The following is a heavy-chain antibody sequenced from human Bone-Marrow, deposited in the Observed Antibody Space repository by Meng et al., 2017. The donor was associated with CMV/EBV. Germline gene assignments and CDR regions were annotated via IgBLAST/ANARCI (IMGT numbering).Heavy chain of an antibody. V-gene: IGHV4-39*07. CDR3: ATGIRYDGAGLPVGWYLDH. CDR1: GGSISTSGFY. D-gene: IGHD4/OR15-4a*01. J-gene: IGHJ2*01. Sequence: SETLSLTCTVAGGSISTSGFYWDWIRQPPGKALGWIASVFSTGATYYNPSLKSRVSISVDTSKSQFSLKMRSVTAADTAMYYCATGIRYDGAGLPVGWYLDHWGRGTLVTVSS. CDR2: VFSTGAT.